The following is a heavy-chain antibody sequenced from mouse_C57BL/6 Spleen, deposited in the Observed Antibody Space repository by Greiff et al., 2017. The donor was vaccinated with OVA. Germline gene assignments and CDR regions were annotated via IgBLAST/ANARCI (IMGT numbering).Heavy chain of an antibody. CDR1: GYTFTSYW. CDR2: IHPNSGST. D-gene: IGHD1-1*01. J-gene: IGHJ2*01. CDR3: ARRYYYGSSGFDY. V-gene: IGHV1-64*01. Sequence: QVQLKQPGAELVKPGASVKLSCKASGYTFTSYWMHWVKQRPGQGLEWIGMIHPNSGSTNYNEKFKSKATLTVDKSSSTAYMQLSSLTSEDSAVYYCARRYYYGSSGFDYWGQGTTLTVSS.